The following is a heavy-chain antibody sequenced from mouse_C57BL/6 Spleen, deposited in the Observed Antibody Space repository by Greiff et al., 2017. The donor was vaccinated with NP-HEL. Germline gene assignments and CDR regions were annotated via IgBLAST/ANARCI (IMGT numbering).Heavy chain of an antibody. CDR3: ARAGGNDIFCAMDY. Sequence: QVQLQQPGAELVKPGASVKLSCKASGYTFTSYWMQWVKQRPGQGLEWIGEIDPSDSYTNYNQKFKGKATLTVDTSSSTAYMQLSSLTSEDSAVYYCARAGGNDIFCAMDYWGQGTSVTVSS. CDR2: IDPSDSYT. V-gene: IGHV1-50*01. CDR1: GYTFTSYW. J-gene: IGHJ4*01. D-gene: IGHD2-2*01.